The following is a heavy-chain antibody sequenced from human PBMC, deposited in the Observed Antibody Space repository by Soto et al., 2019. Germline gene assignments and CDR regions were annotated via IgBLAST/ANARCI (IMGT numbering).Heavy chain of an antibody. CDR3: ARGMDRKIGLFDH. D-gene: IGHD3-16*01. V-gene: IGHV4-59*11. J-gene: IGHJ4*02. CDR2: VYSDGAT. CDR1: GGSMSGLY. Sequence: QVQLQEAGPGLVKPSETLSITCTVSGGSMSGLYWSWIRQSPLKGLEWIGYVYSDGATNYNPSLKCRVTLSVGTSKNQFSLKLTSVTAADTAVYYCARGMDRKIGLFDHWGQGNLITVSS.